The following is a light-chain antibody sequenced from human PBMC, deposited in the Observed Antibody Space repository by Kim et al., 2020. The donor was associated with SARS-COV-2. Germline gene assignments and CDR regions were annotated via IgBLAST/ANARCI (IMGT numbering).Light chain of an antibody. J-gene: IGKJ5*01. CDR2: AAS. Sequence: DVQMTQSPSSVSASVGDRVIITCRASQGISNWLDWYQQKPGKAPRLLVFAASALQDGVPSRFSGSGFGTHFTLTINSLQAEDVATYYCQQANNFPMTFGQGTRLEIK. CDR1: QGISNW. V-gene: IGKV1-12*01. CDR3: QQANNFPMT.